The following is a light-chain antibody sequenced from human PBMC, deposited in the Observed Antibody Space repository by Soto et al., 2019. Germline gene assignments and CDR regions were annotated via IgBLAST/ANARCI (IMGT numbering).Light chain of an antibody. CDR3: QTWGTGIQV. CDR2: LNSDGSH. J-gene: IGLJ2*01. Sequence: QAVVTQSPSASASLGASVKLTCTLSSGHSSYAIAWHQQQPEKGPRYLMKLNSDGSHSKGDGIPDRFSGSSSGAERYLTISSLQSEDAADYYCQTWGTGIQVFGGGTKVTVL. V-gene: IGLV4-69*01. CDR1: SGHSSYA.